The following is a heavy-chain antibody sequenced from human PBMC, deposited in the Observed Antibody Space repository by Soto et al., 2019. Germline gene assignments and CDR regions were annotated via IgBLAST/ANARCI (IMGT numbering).Heavy chain of an antibody. V-gene: IGHV3-23*01. Sequence: GGSLRLSCAASGFTFSSYAMSWVRQAPGKGLEWVSAISGSGGSTYYADSVKGRFTISRDNSKNTLYLQMNSLRAEDTAVYYCAKDGRDGYNFLIGPPNHWGQGTMVTVSS. D-gene: IGHD5-12*01. CDR1: GFTFSSYA. CDR2: ISGSGGST. J-gene: IGHJ3*01. CDR3: AKDGRDGYNFLIGPPNH.